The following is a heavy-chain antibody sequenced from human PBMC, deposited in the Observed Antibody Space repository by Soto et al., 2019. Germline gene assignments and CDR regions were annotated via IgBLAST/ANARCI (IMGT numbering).Heavy chain of an antibody. CDR1: GFTFSSYA. V-gene: IGHV3-23*01. CDR2: ISGSGGRT. CDR3: AKDDSALGAFDI. J-gene: IGHJ3*02. Sequence: EVQLLESGGGLVQPGGSLRLSCAASGFTFSSYAMSWVRQAPGKGLEWVSAISGSGGRTYYADSVKGRFTISRDNCKNTLYLQMNSLRAEDTAVDYGAKDDSALGAFDIWGEGTMVTVSS. D-gene: IGHD3-22*01.